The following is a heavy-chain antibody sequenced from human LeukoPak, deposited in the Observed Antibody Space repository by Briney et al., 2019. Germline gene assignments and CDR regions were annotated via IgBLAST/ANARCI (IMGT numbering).Heavy chain of an antibody. CDR1: GFTFSSYA. Sequence: GGSLRLSCAASGFTFSSYAMSWVRQAPGKGLEWVSAISGSGGSTYYADSVKGRFTISRDNSKNTLYLQMNSLRAEDTAVYYCAKAPGSWYEAAGVFQHWGQGTLVTVSS. V-gene: IGHV3-23*01. CDR2: ISGSGGST. J-gene: IGHJ1*01. CDR3: AKAPGSWYEAAGVFQH. D-gene: IGHD6-13*01.